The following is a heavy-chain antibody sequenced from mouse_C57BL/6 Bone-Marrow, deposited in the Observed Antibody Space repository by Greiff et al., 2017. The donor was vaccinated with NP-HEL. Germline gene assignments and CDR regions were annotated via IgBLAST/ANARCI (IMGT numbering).Heavy chain of an antibody. V-gene: IGHV1-59*01. Sequence: QVQLQQPGAELVRPGTSVKLSCKASGYTFTSYWMHWVKQRPGQGLEWIGVIDPSDSSTNYNQKFKGKATLTVDTSSSTAYMQLSSLTSENSAVYDCARVSTMVKWFAYWGQGTLVTVSA. CDR1: GYTFTSYW. CDR3: ARVSTMVKWFAY. J-gene: IGHJ3*01. D-gene: IGHD2-2*01. CDR2: IDPSDSST.